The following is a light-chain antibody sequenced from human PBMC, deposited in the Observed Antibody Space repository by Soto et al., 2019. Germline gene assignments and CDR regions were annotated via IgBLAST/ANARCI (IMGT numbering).Light chain of an antibody. J-gene: IGLJ2*01. Sequence: SYKLTQPPSVSVSPGQTARITCSGDALPKQYAYWYQQKPGQAPVLVIYKDSERPSGIPERFSGSSSGTTVTLTISGVQAEDEADYYCQSADSSGYVVFGGGTKLTVL. CDR1: ALPKQY. CDR3: QSADSSGYVV. V-gene: IGLV3-25*03. CDR2: KDS.